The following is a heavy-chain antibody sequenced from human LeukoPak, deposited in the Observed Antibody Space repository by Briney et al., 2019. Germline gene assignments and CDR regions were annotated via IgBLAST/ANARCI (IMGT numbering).Heavy chain of an antibody. V-gene: IGHV1-24*01. J-gene: IGHJ4*02. CDR1: GYTLTELS. D-gene: IGHD6-19*01. CDR2: FDPEDGET. Sequence: ASVKVSCKVSGYTLTELSMHWVRQAPGKGLEWMGGFDPEDGETIYAQKFQGRVTMTTDTSTSTAYMELRSLRSDDTAVYYCARAVAVAGTHFDYWGQGTLVTVSS. CDR3: ARAVAVAGTHFDY.